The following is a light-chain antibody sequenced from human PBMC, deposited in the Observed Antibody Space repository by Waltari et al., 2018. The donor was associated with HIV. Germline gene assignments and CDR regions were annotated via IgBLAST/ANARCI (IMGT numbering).Light chain of an antibody. CDR1: QSVGSN. Sequence: EIVMTQSPATLSVSQGERATLSCRASQSVGSNLAWYQQKPGQAPRLLIYGASTRATGFPARFSGSGSGTEFTLTISSLQSEDFAVYYCQQYNNWPLTFGGGTKVEIK. CDR3: QQYNNWPLT. J-gene: IGKJ4*01. CDR2: GAS. V-gene: IGKV3-15*01.